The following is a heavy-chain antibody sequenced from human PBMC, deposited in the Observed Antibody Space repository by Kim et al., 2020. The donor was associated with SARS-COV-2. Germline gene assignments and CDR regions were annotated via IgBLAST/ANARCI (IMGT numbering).Heavy chain of an antibody. J-gene: IGHJ3*02. Sequence: GGSLRLSCAASGFTFTNYAMSWVRQAPGKGLEWVSLIYSGGGNTKYASSVQGRFTISRDDSKNTVFLQMNSLRVEDTAVYFCAKGNNAISGAFDMWGHGT. CDR1: GFTFTNYA. V-gene: IGHV3-23*03. D-gene: IGHD6-19*01. CDR3: AKGNNAISGAFDM. CDR2: IYSGGGNT.